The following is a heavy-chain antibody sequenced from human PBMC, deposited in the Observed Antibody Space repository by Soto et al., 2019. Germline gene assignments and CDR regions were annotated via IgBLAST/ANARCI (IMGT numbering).Heavy chain of an antibody. J-gene: IGHJ6*02. Sequence: SETLSLTCAVSGGSISSGGYSWSWIRQPPGKGLEWIGYIYHSGSTYYNPSLKSRVTISVDRSKNQFSLKLSSVTAEDTAVYYCARDGEDEDYYSSGMDVFGQGTTVTVSS. V-gene: IGHV4-30-2*01. CDR2: IYHSGST. D-gene: IGHD2-15*01. CDR3: ARDGEDEDYYSSGMDV. CDR1: GGSISSGGYS.